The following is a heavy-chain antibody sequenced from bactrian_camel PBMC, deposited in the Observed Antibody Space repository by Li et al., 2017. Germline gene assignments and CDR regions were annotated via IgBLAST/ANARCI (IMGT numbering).Heavy chain of an antibody. V-gene: IGHV3S54*01. D-gene: IGHD2*01. CDR3: TGGGRRYFPY. CDR1: GYPYRTNC. Sequence: HVQLVESGGGSVQAGGSLRLSCVASGYPYRTNCMGWFRQAPGKEREGVASIYTGGGSTYYADSVKGRSTISRDNAKNTVYLILNSLKTEDIAMYYCTGGGRRYFPYWGQGTQVTVS. CDR2: IYTGGGST. J-gene: IGHJ4*01.